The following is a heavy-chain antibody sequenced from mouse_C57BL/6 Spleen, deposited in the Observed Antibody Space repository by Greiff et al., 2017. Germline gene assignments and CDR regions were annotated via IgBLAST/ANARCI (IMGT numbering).Heavy chain of an antibody. J-gene: IGHJ3*01. CDR3: ARIYYGNLAWFAY. CDR1: GYSFTDYN. V-gene: IGHV1-39*01. D-gene: IGHD2-1*01. Sequence: VQLQQSGPELVKPGASVKISCKASGYSFTDYNMNWVKQSNGTSLEWIGVINPNYGTTSYNQKFKGKATLTVGQSSSTAYLQLHSLTSEDSSVYYCARIYYGNLAWFAYWGQGTLVTVSA. CDR2: INPNYGTT.